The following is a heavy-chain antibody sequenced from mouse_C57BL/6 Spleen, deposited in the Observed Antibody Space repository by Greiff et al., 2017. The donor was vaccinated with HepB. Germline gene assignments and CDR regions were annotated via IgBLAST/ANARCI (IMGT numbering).Heavy chain of an antibody. CDR3: ARESRKTTPVVASPGFAY. CDR2: INPNNGGT. J-gene: IGHJ3*01. Sequence: VQLQQSGPELVKPGASVKIPCKASGYTFTDYNMDWVKQSHGKSLEWIGDINPNNGGTIYNQKFKGKATLTVDKSSSTAYMEPRSLTSEDTAVYYCARESRKTTPVVASPGFAYWGQGTLVTVSA. V-gene: IGHV1-18*01. CDR1: GYTFTDYN. D-gene: IGHD1-1*01.